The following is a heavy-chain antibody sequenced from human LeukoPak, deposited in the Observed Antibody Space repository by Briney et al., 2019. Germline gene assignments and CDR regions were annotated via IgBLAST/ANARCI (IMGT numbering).Heavy chain of an antibody. CDR1: GGSFSGYY. Sequence: PSETLSLTCAVYGGSFSGYYCHWIRQPPGKGLEWIGEISHRGNTKYYPSLKSRVTISVDTSKNQFSLKLSSVTAADTAVYYCAGSIAARLDYWGQGTLVTVSS. CDR2: ISHRGNT. CDR3: AGSIAARLDY. D-gene: IGHD6-6*01. V-gene: IGHV4-34*01. J-gene: IGHJ4*02.